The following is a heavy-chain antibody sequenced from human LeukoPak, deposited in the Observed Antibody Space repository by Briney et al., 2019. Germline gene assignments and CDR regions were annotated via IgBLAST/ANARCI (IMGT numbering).Heavy chain of an antibody. CDR3: AKPHQGQGGYQLDY. CDR1: GYSFTYW. J-gene: IGHJ4*02. CDR2: IYSGDSHT. Sequence: GESLKISCKGSGYSFTYWIGWVRQMPGKGLEWMGIIYSGDSHTKYSPSFQGRVTISADKSISTAYLQWSSLKASDTAMYYCAKPHQGQGGYQLDYWGQGTLVTVSS. D-gene: IGHD3-22*01. V-gene: IGHV5-51*01.